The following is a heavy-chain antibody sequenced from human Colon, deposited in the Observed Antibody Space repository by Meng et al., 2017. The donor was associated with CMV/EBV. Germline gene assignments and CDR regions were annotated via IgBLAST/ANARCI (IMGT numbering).Heavy chain of an antibody. Sequence: SETLSLTCTVSGDATGISYWNWIRQPPGKGLEWIGYVSDMGSTVYNPSVKSRVTISVDKSKNQFTLKLTSVTAAYTAVYYCAGNIAVLPTAKVLWDYWGQGALVTVSS. J-gene: IGHJ4*02. CDR1: GDATGISY. CDR2: VSDMGST. V-gene: IGHV4-59*01. D-gene: IGHD2-2*01. CDR3: AGNIAVLPTAKVLWDY.